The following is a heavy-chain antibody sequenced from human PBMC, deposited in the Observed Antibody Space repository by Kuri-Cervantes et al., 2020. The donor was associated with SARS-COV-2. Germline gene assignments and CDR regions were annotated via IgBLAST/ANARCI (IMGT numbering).Heavy chain of an antibody. J-gene: IGHJ4*02. CDR3: TTDSSSSWHVDY. Sequence: GESLKISCAASGFTFSNAWMNWVRQAPGKGLEWVGRIKSKTDGGTTDYAAPVKGRFTISRDDSKNTRYLQMNSLKTEDTAVYYCTTDSSSSWHVDYWGQGTLVTVSS. CDR1: GFTFSNAW. D-gene: IGHD6-13*01. V-gene: IGHV3-15*07. CDR2: IKSKTDGGTT.